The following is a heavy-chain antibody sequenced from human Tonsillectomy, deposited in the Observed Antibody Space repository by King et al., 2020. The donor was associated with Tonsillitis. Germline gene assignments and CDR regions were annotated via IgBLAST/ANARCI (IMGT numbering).Heavy chain of an antibody. J-gene: IGHJ4*02. CDR3: AKDIRHYYESRSYFDY. D-gene: IGHD3-10*01. Sequence: VQLVESGGGVVQPGGSLRLSCAASGFTFSGYGIHWVRQAPGKGLEWVAFIRFDGSNKYYGDSVKGRFTISRDNSRNTLYLQMNRLRVEDTGVYYCAKDIRHYYESRSYFDYWGPGTLVPVSS. V-gene: IGHV3-30*02. CDR2: IRFDGSNK. CDR1: GFTFSGYG.